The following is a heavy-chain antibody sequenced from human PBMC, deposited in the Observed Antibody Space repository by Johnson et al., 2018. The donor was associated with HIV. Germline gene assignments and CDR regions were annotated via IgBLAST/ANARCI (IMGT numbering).Heavy chain of an antibody. V-gene: IGHV3-9*01. Sequence: VQLVESGGGLVQPGRSLRLSCAASGFTFDDFGMHWVRQGPGKGLEWLSGISWNSDTIDYADSVKGRFIITRDNAKKSLYLQMDSLRVEDTALYYCATSQLALPPGVFDIWGQGTMVTVSS. CDR1: GFTFDDFG. D-gene: IGHD6-6*01. CDR2: ISWNSDTI. CDR3: ATSQLALPPGVFDI. J-gene: IGHJ3*02.